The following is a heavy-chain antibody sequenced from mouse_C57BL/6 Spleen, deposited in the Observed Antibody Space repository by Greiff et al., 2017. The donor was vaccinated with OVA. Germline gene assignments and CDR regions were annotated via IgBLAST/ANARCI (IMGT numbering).Heavy chain of an antibody. Sequence: VKLQESGAELVRPGASVTLSCKASGYTFTDYEMHWVKQTPVHGLEWIGAIDPETGGTAYNQKFKGQAILTADKSSSTAYMELRSLTSEDSAVYDCTRFRLTGPYYFDYWGQGTTLTVSS. CDR1: GYTFTDYE. CDR2: IDPETGGT. J-gene: IGHJ2*01. D-gene: IGHD4-1*01. CDR3: TRFRLTGPYYFDY. V-gene: IGHV1-15*01.